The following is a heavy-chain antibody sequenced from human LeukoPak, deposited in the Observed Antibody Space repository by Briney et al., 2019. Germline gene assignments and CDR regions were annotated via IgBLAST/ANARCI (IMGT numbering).Heavy chain of an antibody. Sequence: ASVKVSCKASGYTFTSYDINWVRQAPGQGLEWMGWMNPNRGNTDYAQKFQGRVTITRNTSISTAYMELSSLRSEDTAVYYCARGTPYGDYNRREFDPWGQGTLVTVSS. D-gene: IGHD4-17*01. CDR3: ARGTPYGDYNRREFDP. CDR2: MNPNRGNT. J-gene: IGHJ5*02. CDR1: GYTFTSYD. V-gene: IGHV1-8*03.